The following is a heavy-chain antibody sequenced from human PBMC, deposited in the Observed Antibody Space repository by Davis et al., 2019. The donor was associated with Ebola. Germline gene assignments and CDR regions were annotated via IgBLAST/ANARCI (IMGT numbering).Heavy chain of an antibody. V-gene: IGHV3-23*01. CDR3: ARYCIYTDYSYFDW. J-gene: IGHJ4*02. CDR1: GFTFHNYD. CDR2: VSGSDGST. Sequence: PGGSLRLSCAASGFTFHNYDMGWVRQVPGKGLEWVSGVSGSDGSTYYADSVKGRFTISRDNSKNTLYLQMNSLTAEDTATYYCARYCIYTDYSYFDWWGQGTLVTVSS. D-gene: IGHD5-12*01.